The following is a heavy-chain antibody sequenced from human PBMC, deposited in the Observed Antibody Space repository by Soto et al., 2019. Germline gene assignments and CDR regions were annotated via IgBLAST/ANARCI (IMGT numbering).Heavy chain of an antibody. V-gene: IGHV4-34*01. J-gene: IGHJ6*02. Sequence: PSETLSLTCAVYGGSFSGYYWSWIRQPPGKGLEWIGEINHSGSTNYNPSPKSRVTISVDTSKNQFSLKLSSVTAADTAVYYCARASIAAAGTNYYYYYYGMDVCGQGTTVTVSS. CDR1: GGSFSGYY. CDR2: INHSGST. D-gene: IGHD6-13*01. CDR3: ARASIAAAGTNYYYYYYGMDV.